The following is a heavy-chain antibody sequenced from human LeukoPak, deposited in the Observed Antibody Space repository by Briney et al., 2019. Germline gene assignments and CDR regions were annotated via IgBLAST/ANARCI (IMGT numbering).Heavy chain of an antibody. J-gene: IGHJ4*02. CDR2: IYSGGST. V-gene: IGHV3-66*04. D-gene: IGHD3-9*01. Sequence: PGGSLRLSCAASGFTVSSNYMSWVRQAPGKGLEWVSVIYSGGSTYYADSVKGRFTISRDNSKNTLYLQMNSLRAEDTAVYYCAKLITYYNVLTGYPIDHWGQGTLVTVSS. CDR3: AKLITYYNVLTGYPIDH. CDR1: GFTVSSNY.